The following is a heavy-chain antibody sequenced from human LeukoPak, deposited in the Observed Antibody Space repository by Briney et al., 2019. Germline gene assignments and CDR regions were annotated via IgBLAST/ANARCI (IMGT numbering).Heavy chain of an antibody. V-gene: IGHV4-39*07. D-gene: IGHD2-15*01. CDR1: GGSISSSSYY. Sequence: SETLSLTCTVSGGSISSSSYYWGWIRQPPGKGLEWIGSIYYSGSTYYNPSLKSRVTISVDTSKNQFSLKLSSVTAADTAVYYCARDLVVAAAFDYWGQGTLVTVSS. J-gene: IGHJ4*02. CDR3: ARDLVVAAAFDY. CDR2: IYYSGST.